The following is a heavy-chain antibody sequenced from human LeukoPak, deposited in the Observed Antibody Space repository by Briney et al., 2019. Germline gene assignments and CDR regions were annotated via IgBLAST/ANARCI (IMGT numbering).Heavy chain of an antibody. J-gene: IGHJ5*02. CDR3: AKDSSGWDSCFDP. V-gene: IGHV3-23*01. Sequence: PGGSLRLSCAGSGFTFSSHAMSWVRQAPGKGLEWVSLISGSGGSTYYADSVKGRFTISRDNSENTLYLQMINLRAEDTAVYYCAKDSSGWDSCFDPWGQGTLVTVSS. D-gene: IGHD6-19*01. CDR1: GFTFSSHA. CDR2: ISGSGGST.